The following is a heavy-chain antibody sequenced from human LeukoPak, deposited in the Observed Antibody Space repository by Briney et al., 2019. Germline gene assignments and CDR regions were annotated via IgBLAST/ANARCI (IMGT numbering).Heavy chain of an antibody. Sequence: GGSLRLSCAASGFTFSSYSMNWVRQAPGKGLEWVSSISSSSSYIYYADSVKGRFTISRDNAKNSLYLQMNSLKTEDTAVYYCITYINMVRGVINAWGQGALVTVSS. CDR2: ISSSSSYI. J-gene: IGHJ4*02. V-gene: IGHV3-21*03. CDR3: ITYINMVRGVINA. CDR1: GFTFSSYS. D-gene: IGHD3-10*01.